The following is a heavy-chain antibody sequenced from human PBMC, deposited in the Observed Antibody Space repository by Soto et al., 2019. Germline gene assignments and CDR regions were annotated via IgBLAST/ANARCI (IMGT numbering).Heavy chain of an antibody. CDR2: INHSGST. Sequence: QVQLQQWGAGLLKPSETLSLTCAVYGGSFSGYYWSWIRQPPGKGLEWFGEINHSGSTNYNPSLKSRVTISVDTSKNQFSLKLSSVTAADTAVYYCARARRGSSSWYRNWFDPWGQGTLVTVSS. J-gene: IGHJ5*02. CDR1: GGSFSGYY. CDR3: ARARRGSSSWYRNWFDP. D-gene: IGHD6-13*01. V-gene: IGHV4-34*01.